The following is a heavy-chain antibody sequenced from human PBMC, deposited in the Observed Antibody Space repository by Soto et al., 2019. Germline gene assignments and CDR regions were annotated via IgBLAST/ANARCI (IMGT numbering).Heavy chain of an antibody. D-gene: IGHD3-10*01. CDR2: ISGSGGST. Sequence: GGSLRLSCAASGFTFSSYAMSWFRQAPGKGLEWVSAISGSGGSTYYADSVKGRFTISRDNSKNTLYLQMNSLRAEDTAVYYCAKFMPLFGELLSITDYYYGMDVWGQGTTVTVSS. CDR1: GFTFSSYA. J-gene: IGHJ6*02. V-gene: IGHV3-23*01. CDR3: AKFMPLFGELLSITDYYYGMDV.